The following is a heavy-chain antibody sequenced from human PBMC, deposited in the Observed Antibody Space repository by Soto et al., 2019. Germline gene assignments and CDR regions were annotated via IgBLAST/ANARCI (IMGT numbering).Heavy chain of an antibody. J-gene: IGHJ3*02. D-gene: IGHD2-2*01. Sequence: ASVKVSCKASGYTFTSYGISWVRQAPGQGLEWMGWISAYNGNTNYAQKLQGRVTMTTNTSTSTAYMELRSLRSDDTAVYYCAREYCSSTSCYAHVFDIWGQGTMVTVSS. CDR3: AREYCSSTSCYAHVFDI. CDR2: ISAYNGNT. V-gene: IGHV1-18*01. CDR1: GYTFTSYG.